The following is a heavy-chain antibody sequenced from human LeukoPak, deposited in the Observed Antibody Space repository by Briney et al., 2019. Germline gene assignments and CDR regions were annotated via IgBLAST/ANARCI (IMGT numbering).Heavy chain of an antibody. J-gene: IGHJ6*02. Sequence: GASVKVSCKASGYTFTGYYMHWVRQAPGQGLEWMGRINPNSGGTNYAQKFQGRVTMTRDTSISTAYMELSRLRSDDTAVYYCARCAVRPKSYMDVWGQGTTVTVSS. CDR3: ARCAVRPKSYMDV. D-gene: IGHD3-10*01. V-gene: IGHV1-2*06. CDR2: INPNSGGT. CDR1: GYTFTGYY.